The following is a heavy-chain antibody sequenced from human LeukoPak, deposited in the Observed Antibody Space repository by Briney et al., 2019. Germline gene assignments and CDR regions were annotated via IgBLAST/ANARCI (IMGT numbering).Heavy chain of an antibody. D-gene: IGHD3-22*01. CDR2: ISSSSSNI. V-gene: IGHV3-11*04. CDR3: ARGYMALYYYDSSGYYYEAFDI. Sequence: KTGGSLRLSCAASGFTCSDYYMSWIRQAPGKGLEWVSYISSSSSNIYYADSVKGRFTISSDNAKNSLYLQMNSLRAEDTAVYYCARGYMALYYYDSSGYYYEAFDIWGQGTMVTVSS. CDR1: GFTCSDYY. J-gene: IGHJ3*02.